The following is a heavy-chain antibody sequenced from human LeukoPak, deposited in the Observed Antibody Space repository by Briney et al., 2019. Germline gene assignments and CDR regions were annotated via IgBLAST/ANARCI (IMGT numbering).Heavy chain of an antibody. D-gene: IGHD4-17*01. J-gene: IGHJ3*02. CDR1: GLTFSNYD. CDR2: IRSGSDYI. Sequence: GGSLRLSCAASGLTFSNYDMNWVRQAPGKGLEWVSSIRSGSDYIYYADSVKGRFTISRDNAKKSLYLQMNSLRAEDTAVYYCARVSSVTTTTQGAFDIWGQGTMVTVSS. CDR3: ARVSSVTTTTQGAFDI. V-gene: IGHV3-21*01.